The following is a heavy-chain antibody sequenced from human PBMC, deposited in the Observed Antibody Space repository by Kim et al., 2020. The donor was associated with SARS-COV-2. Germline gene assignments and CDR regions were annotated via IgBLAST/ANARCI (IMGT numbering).Heavy chain of an antibody. CDR2: IYSGGST. CDR1: GFTVSSNY. J-gene: IGHJ4*02. Sequence: GGSLRLSCAASGFTVSSNYMSWVRQAPGKGLEWVSVIYSGGSTYYADSVKGRFTISRDNSKNTLYLQMNSLRAEDTAVYYCARVGPGEYDILTGYYDYWGQGTLVTVSS. D-gene: IGHD3-9*01. V-gene: IGHV3-66*01. CDR3: ARVGPGEYDILTGYYDY.